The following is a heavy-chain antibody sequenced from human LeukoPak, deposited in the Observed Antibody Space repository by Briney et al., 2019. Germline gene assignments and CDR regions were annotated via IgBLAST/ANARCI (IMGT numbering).Heavy chain of an antibody. J-gene: IGHJ4*02. CDR3: ARLAAAGSYYFDS. CDR1: GFTFSNYE. CDR2: ISANGNTM. V-gene: IGHV3-48*03. D-gene: IGHD6-13*01. Sequence: SGGSLRLSCAASGFTFSNYELNWVRQAPGKGLEWVSYISANGNTMYYADSVRGRFTISRDNAQDLLYLQLNSLRAEDTAVYYCARLAAAGSYYFDSWGQGTLVTVSS.